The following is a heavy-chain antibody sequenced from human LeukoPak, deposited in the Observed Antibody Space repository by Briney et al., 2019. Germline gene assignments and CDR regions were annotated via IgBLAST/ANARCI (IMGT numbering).Heavy chain of an antibody. Sequence: SVKVSCKASGGTFSSYAISWVRQAPGQGLEWMGGIIPIFGTANYAQKFQGRVTITADESTSTAYMELSSLRSEDTAVYYCARDQYSGSSAGFDCWGQGTLVTVSS. V-gene: IGHV1-69*13. CDR1: GGTFSSYA. CDR3: ARDQYSGSSAGFDC. D-gene: IGHD1-26*01. J-gene: IGHJ4*02. CDR2: IIPIFGTA.